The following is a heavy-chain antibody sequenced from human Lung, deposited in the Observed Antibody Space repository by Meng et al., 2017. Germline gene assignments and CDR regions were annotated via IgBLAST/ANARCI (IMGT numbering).Heavy chain of an antibody. J-gene: IGHJ4*02. CDR3: VKHSSDWSLDS. V-gene: IGHV1-18*01. CDR1: GYSYTDYQ. D-gene: IGHD6-19*01. CDR2: IHPSGHP. Sequence: QVQVVQSGAEVKKPGASVKVSCKASGYSYTDYQTGWVRQAPGQGLEWMGWIHPSGHPTYAQKFQGRVTMTIDTSTTTASMELRSLRSDDSALYYCVKHSSDWSLDSWGQGTLVTVSS.